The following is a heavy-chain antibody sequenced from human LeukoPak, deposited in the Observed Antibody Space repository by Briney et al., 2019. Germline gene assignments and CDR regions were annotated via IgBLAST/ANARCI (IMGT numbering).Heavy chain of an antibody. CDR2: INPNSGGT. Sequence: ASVKVSCKASGYTFTGYYMHWVRQAPGQGLEWMGRINPNSGGTNYAQKFQGRVTMTRDTSISTAYMELSSLRSEDTAVYYCVGGYSSSFDYWGQGTLVTVSS. D-gene: IGHD6-13*01. CDR1: GYTFTGYY. J-gene: IGHJ4*02. CDR3: VGGYSSSFDY. V-gene: IGHV1-2*06.